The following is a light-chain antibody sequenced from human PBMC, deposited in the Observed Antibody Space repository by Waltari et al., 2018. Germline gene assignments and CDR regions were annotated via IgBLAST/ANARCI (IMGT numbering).Light chain of an antibody. CDR3: QGDGGS. J-gene: IGKJ3*01. CDR1: QIVSNDH. V-gene: IGKV3-20*01. CDR2: GAA. Sequence: ENVLTQSPGTLSLSPGETATLSCRASQIVSNDHLGWYQQRPGQAPRLLIHGAAARATGIPDRFSGGGSGTDFTVTISRLGPEVFAIYYCQGDGGSFGPGTKV.